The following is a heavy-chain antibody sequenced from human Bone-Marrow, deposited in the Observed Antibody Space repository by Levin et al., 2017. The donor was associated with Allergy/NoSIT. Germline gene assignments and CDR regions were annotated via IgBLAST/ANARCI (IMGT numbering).Heavy chain of an antibody. CDR3: AKVRAVAGTGPPPREREEED. Sequence: GGSLRLSCAASGFTFSSYAMSWVRQAPGKGLEWVSAISGSGGSTYYADSVKGRFTISRDNSKNTLYLQMNSLRAEDTAVYYCAKVRAVAGTGPPPREREEEDRGQGTLVTVSS. J-gene: IGHJ4*02. CDR1: GFTFSSYA. CDR2: ISGSGGST. D-gene: IGHD6-19*01. V-gene: IGHV3-23*01.